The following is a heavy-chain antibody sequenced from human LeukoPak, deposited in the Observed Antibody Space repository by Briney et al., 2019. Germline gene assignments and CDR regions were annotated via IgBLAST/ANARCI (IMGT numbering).Heavy chain of an antibody. CDR3: AREVGSFDY. CDR2: ISSSGGDT. Sequence: TGGSLRLSCAASGFTFTSFGMSWVRQAPGKGLEWVSVISSSGGDTYYADSVKGRFTISRDNSKNTLYLQMNSLRAEDTAVYYCAREVGSFDYWGQRTLVTVSS. J-gene: IGHJ4*02. D-gene: IGHD1-26*01. CDR1: GFTFTSFG. V-gene: IGHV3-23*01.